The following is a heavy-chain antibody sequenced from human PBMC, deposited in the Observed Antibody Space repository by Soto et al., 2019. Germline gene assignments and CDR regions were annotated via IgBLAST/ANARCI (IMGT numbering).Heavy chain of an antibody. CDR1: GFSLSNGKVG. J-gene: IGHJ6*03. D-gene: IGHD6-19*01. CDR2: ILSNDEK. CDR3: ARILFGRSVAGGYFYMGV. Sequence: HVTLKESGPVLVKPTEPLTLTCTVSGFSLSNGKVGVSWIRQPPGKALEWLAHILSNDEKSYRTSLKSRPTMSEDTSKSQVVLTMTNVDPVATATYYCARILFGRSVAGGYFYMGVWGKGPTVTVSS. V-gene: IGHV2-26*01.